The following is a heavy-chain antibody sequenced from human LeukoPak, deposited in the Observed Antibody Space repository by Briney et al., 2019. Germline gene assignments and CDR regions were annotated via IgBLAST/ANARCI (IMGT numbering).Heavy chain of an antibody. CDR1: VYTFTSYY. V-gene: IGHV1-46*01. Sequence: ASVKVSCKASVYTFTSYYMHWVRQAHGQGLEWMGIINPSGGSTSYAQKFQGRVTMTRDTSTSTVYMELSSLRSEDTAVYYCAREWWGYCSSTSCHGNDYWGQGTLVTVSS. D-gene: IGHD2-2*01. CDR2: INPSGGST. J-gene: IGHJ4*02. CDR3: AREWWGYCSSTSCHGNDY.